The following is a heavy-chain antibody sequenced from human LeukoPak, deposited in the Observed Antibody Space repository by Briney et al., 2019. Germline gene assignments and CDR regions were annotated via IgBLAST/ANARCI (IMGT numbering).Heavy chain of an antibody. Sequence: PSETLSLTCAVYGGSFSGYYWSWIRQPPGKGLEWIGEINHSGSTNYNPSLKSRVTISVDTSENQFSLKLSSVTAADTAVYYCARGRLIVVVPAATINWFDPWGQGTLVTVSS. J-gene: IGHJ5*02. CDR2: INHSGST. CDR1: GGSFSGYY. V-gene: IGHV4-34*01. CDR3: ARGRLIVVVPAATINWFDP. D-gene: IGHD2-2*01.